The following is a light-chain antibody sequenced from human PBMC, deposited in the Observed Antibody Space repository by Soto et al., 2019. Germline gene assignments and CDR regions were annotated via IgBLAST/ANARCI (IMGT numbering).Light chain of an antibody. CDR2: INSDGSH. CDR1: SGHSTYA. V-gene: IGLV4-69*01. CDR3: QTWGTGSGV. J-gene: IGLJ3*02. Sequence: QLVLTQSPSASASLGASVRLTCTLRSGHSTYAIAWHQQQPEKGPRYLMKINSDGSHTKGDGIPDRFSGSISGAERYLTISSLQSEDEADYYCQTWGTGSGVFGGGTKLTVL.